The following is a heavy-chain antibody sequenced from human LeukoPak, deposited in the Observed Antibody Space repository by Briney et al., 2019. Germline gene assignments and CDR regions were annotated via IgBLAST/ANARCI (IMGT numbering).Heavy chain of an antibody. CDR2: LTIGGVSA. Sequence: GGSLRLSCAASGFTLSDYSMTSVRQAPGEGLEWISFLTIGGVSAFYADSVRGRFTVSRDDARNSLSLYMNTLRADDTAVYYCASSLNTVMVSPYYLEYWGPGTLVTVSS. CDR3: ASSLNTVMVSPYYLEY. CDR1: GFTLSDYS. V-gene: IGHV3-11*04. D-gene: IGHD5-18*01. J-gene: IGHJ4*02.